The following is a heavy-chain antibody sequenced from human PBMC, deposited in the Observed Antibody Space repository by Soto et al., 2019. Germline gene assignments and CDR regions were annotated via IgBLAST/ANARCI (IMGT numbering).Heavy chain of an antibody. D-gene: IGHD4-17*01. Sequence: GESLKISCKGSGYSFTSYWIGWVRQMPWKGLEWMGSIYPGDSDTRYSPSFQGQVTISADKSISTAYLQWSSLKASDTAMYYCARPLTSTTVVTPGAFDIWAQGTMVTVS. V-gene: IGHV5-51*01. CDR3: ARPLTSTTVVTPGAFDI. CDR1: GYSFTSYW. J-gene: IGHJ3*02. CDR2: IYPGDSDT.